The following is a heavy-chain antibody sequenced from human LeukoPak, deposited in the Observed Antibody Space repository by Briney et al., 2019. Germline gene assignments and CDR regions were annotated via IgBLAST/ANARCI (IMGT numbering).Heavy chain of an antibody. V-gene: IGHV4-39*07. CDR1: GASVSGSNYY. CDR3: ARGTYAHYYYFMDV. Sequence: PSETLSLTCAVSGASVSGSNYYWSWIRQPPGKGLEWIGEINHSGSTNYNPSLKSRVTISVDTSKNQFSLKLSSVTAADTAMYYCARGTYAHYYYFMDVWGKGTTVTISS. D-gene: IGHD2-2*01. CDR2: INHSGST. J-gene: IGHJ6*03.